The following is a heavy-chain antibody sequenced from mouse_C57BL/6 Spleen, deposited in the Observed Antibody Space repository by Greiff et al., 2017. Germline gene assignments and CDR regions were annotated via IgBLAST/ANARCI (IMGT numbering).Heavy chain of an antibody. CDR3: ARDPGSSYGQYYFDY. V-gene: IGHV5-4*01. CDR2: ISDGGSYT. J-gene: IGHJ2*01. Sequence: EVHLVESGGGLVKPGGSLKLSCAASGFTFSSYAMSWVRQTPEKRLEWVATISDGGSYTYYPDNVKGRFTISRDNAKNNLYLQMSHLKSEDTAMYYCARDPGSSYGQYYFDYWGQGTTLTVSS. D-gene: IGHD1-1*01. CDR1: GFTFSSYA.